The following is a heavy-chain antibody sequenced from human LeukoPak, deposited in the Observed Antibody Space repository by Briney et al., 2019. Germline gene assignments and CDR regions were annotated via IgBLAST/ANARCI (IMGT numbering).Heavy chain of an antibody. CDR2: IIPIFGTA. CDR3: ARGDWNYHFDY. CDR1: GGTFSSYA. Sequence: ASVKVSRKASGGTFSSYAISWVRQAPGQGLEWMGGIIPIFGTANYAQKFQGRVTITTDESTSTAYMELSSLRSEDTAVYYCARGDWNYHFDYWGQGTLVTVSS. D-gene: IGHD1-7*01. J-gene: IGHJ4*02. V-gene: IGHV1-69*05.